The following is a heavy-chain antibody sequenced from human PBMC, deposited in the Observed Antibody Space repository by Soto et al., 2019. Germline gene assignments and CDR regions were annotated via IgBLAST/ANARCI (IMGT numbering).Heavy chain of an antibody. CDR3: ASVYCGGDCYPPYYYYYGMDV. D-gene: IGHD2-21*02. J-gene: IGHJ6*02. Sequence: QVQLQESGPGLVKPSETLSLTCTVSGGSISSYYWSWIRQPPGKGLDWIGYIYYSGSTNYNPSLKSRVTISVDTSKNQFSLKLSSVTAADTAVYYCASVYCGGDCYPPYYYYYGMDVWGQGTTVTVSS. V-gene: IGHV4-59*01. CDR2: IYYSGST. CDR1: GGSISSYY.